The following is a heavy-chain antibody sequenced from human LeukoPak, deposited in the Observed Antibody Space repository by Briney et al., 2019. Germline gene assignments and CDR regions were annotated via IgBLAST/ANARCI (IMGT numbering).Heavy chain of an antibody. CDR2: ISPNSGGT. V-gene: IGHV1-2*02. CDR1: GFTFSGYY. J-gene: IGHJ4*02. Sequence: ASVKVSCKASGFTFSGYYMHWVRQAPGQGVEWMAWISPNSGGTNYVQKFQGRVTVTRDTSISTDYMEINGLTSDDTALYYCAREPSGSGGYDYWGQGTLVTVSS. CDR3: AREPSGSGGYDY. D-gene: IGHD3-10*01.